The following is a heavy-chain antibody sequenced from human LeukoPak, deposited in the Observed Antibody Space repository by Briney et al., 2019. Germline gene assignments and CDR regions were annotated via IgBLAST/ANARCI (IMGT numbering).Heavy chain of an antibody. J-gene: IGHJ4*02. CDR1: GFTFSSYA. V-gene: IGHV3-23*01. D-gene: IGHD3-22*01. CDR2: IRGNAGTT. Sequence: PGGSLRLSCAASGFTFSSYAMHWVRQAPGKGLEWVSAIRGNAGTTYYADSVKGRFTIFRDNYKNMLYLQMNSLRVEDTAVYYCAKGHGDASGYYYFDSWGQGTLVTVSS. CDR3: AKGHGDASGYYYFDS.